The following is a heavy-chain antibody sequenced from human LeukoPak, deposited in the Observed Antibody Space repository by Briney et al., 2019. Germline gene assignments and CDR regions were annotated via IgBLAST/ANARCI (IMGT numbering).Heavy chain of an antibody. CDR3: AKDSWSRGTRAYYFDY. CDR1: GFTFDDYA. CDR2: ISWDGGST. V-gene: IGHV3-43D*03. D-gene: IGHD1-26*01. Sequence: GGSLRLSCAASGFTFDDYAMHWVRQAPGKGLEWVSLISWDGGSTYYADSVKGRFSISRDNSKKSLYLQMNSLRPEDTALYYCAKDSWSRGTRAYYFDYWGQGTLVTVSS. J-gene: IGHJ4*02.